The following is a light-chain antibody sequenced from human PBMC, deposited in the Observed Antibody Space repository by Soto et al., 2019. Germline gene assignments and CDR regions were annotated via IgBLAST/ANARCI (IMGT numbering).Light chain of an antibody. Sequence: ILLSQSPGTRSASPGGRATLSCRSSETVYDRQLAWYQQRAGQAPRLLIYAISTRAAGIPDRFSGSGSGTDFTLTISRVEPADSAMYYCQQFESSWWTFAQGTKVDIK. V-gene: IGKV3-20*01. CDR3: QQFESSWWT. J-gene: IGKJ1*01. CDR2: AIS. CDR1: ETVYDRQ.